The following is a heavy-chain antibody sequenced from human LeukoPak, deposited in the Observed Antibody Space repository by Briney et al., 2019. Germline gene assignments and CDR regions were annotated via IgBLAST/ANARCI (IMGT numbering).Heavy chain of an antibody. CDR1: GYPFTSYY. CDR2: INPSGGST. D-gene: IGHD2-2*01. J-gene: IGHJ3*02. CDR3: ARLDEAYCSSTSCSTRDAFDI. Sequence: RASVKVSCKASGYPFTSYYMHWVRQAPGQGLEWMGIINPSGGSTSYAQKFQGRVTMTRDTSTSTVYMELSSLRSEDTAVYYCARLDEAYCSSTSCSTRDAFDIWGQGTMVTVSS. V-gene: IGHV1-46*01.